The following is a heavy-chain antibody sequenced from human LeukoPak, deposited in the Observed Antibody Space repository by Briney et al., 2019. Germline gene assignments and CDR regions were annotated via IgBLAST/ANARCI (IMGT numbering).Heavy chain of an antibody. CDR3: ARDIDYGDLHDAFDI. Sequence: SETLSLTCTVSGGSISSSSYYWGWIRQPPGKGLEWIGSIYYSGSTYYNPSLKSRVTISVDTSKNQFSLKLSSVTAADTAVYYCARDIDYGDLHDAFDIWGQGTMVTVSS. J-gene: IGHJ3*02. CDR1: GGSISSSSYY. D-gene: IGHD4-17*01. V-gene: IGHV4-39*07. CDR2: IYYSGST.